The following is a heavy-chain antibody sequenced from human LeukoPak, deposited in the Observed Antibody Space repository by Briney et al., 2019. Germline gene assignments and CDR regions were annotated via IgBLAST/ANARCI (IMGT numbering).Heavy chain of an antibody. Sequence: RSGGSLRLSCAASGFTFSSYGMSWVRQAPGKGLEWVSAISGSGGSTYYADSVKGRFTISRDNSKNTLYLQMNSLRAEDTAVYYCAKGLSPYYYYYMDVWGKGTTVTVSS. J-gene: IGHJ6*03. CDR3: AKGLSPYYYYYMDV. CDR1: GFTFSSYG. D-gene: IGHD3-10*01. V-gene: IGHV3-23*01. CDR2: ISGSGGST.